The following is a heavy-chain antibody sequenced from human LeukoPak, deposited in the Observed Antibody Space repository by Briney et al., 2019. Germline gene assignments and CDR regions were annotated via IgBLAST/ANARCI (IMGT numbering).Heavy chain of an antibody. CDR1: GFTFSNFA. V-gene: IGHV3-23*01. J-gene: IGHJ4*02. Sequence: GGSLRLSCAASGFTFSNFAMTWVRQAPEKGLEWVSVISGDGDTTYYADSLKGRFTISRANSKNTLYLQIKSLRADDTAVYYCAREVPEFDYWGQGTLVTVSA. CDR3: AREVPEFDY. D-gene: IGHD4/OR15-4a*01. CDR2: ISGDGDTT.